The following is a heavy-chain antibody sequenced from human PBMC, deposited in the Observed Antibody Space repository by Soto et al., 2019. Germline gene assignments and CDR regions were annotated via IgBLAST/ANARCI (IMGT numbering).Heavy chain of an antibody. Sequence: GESLKISCKGSGYSFTSYWIGWVRQMPGKGLEWMGIIYPGDSDTRYSPSFQGQVTISADKSISTAYLQWSSLKASDTAMYYCATPYYGSGSYDAFDIWGRGTMVTVSS. CDR3: ATPYYGSGSYDAFDI. J-gene: IGHJ3*02. V-gene: IGHV5-51*01. CDR2: IYPGDSDT. D-gene: IGHD3-10*01. CDR1: GYSFTSYW.